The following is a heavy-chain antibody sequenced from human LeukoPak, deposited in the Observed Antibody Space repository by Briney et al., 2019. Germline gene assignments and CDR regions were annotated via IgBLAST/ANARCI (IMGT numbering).Heavy chain of an antibody. CDR3: AKDQGHSSSWYDY. J-gene: IGHJ4*02. D-gene: IGHD6-13*01. CDR1: GLTFSSYA. CDR2: ISGSGGST. V-gene: IGHV3-23*01. Sequence: GGSLRLSCAASGLTFSSYAMSWVRQAPGKGLEWVSAISGSGGSTYYADSVKGRFTISRDNSKNTLYLQMNSLRAEDTAVYYCAKDQGHSSSWYDYWGQGTLVTVSS.